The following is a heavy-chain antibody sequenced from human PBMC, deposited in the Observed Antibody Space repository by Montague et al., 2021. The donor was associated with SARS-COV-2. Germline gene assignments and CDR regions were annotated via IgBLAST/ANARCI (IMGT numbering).Heavy chain of an antibody. Sequence: SETLSLTCAVYGGSLSGNNGGWIGKPAGKGREGMGRIYTSGTTDYSFSLRSRVTISVDTSKNQFSLKLTSVTAADTAVYYCARAHSGSWAHLDNWGQGSLVTVSS. D-gene: IGHD5-12*01. CDR1: GGSLSGNN. CDR3: ARAHSGSWAHLDN. V-gene: IGHV4-59*10. J-gene: IGHJ4*02. CDR2: IYTSGTT.